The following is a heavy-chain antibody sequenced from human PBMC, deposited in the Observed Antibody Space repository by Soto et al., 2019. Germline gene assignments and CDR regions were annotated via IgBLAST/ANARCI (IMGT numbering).Heavy chain of an antibody. CDR3: ARRYGGNLDY. Sequence: PSETLSLTCTVSGGSISSYYWSWIRQPPGKGLEWIGDIYYSGSTNYNPSLKSRVTISVDTSKNQFSLKLSSVTAADTAVYYCARRYGGNLDYWGQGTLVTVSS. D-gene: IGHD1-26*01. J-gene: IGHJ4*02. V-gene: IGHV4-59*08. CDR1: GGSISSYY. CDR2: IYYSGST.